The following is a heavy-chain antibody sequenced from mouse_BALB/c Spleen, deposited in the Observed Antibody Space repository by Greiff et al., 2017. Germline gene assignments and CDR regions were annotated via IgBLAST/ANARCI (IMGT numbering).Heavy chain of an antibody. D-gene: IGHD2-4*01. Sequence: VKLVESGPGLVAPSQSLSITCTVSGFSLTSYGVHWVRQPPGKGLEWLGVIWAGGSTNYNSALMSRLSISKDNSKSQVFLKMNSLQTDDTAMYYCARVSTMITTGFAYWGQGTLVTVSA. J-gene: IGHJ3*01. V-gene: IGHV2-9*02. CDR3: ARVSTMITTGFAY. CDR2: IWAGGST. CDR1: GFSLTSYG.